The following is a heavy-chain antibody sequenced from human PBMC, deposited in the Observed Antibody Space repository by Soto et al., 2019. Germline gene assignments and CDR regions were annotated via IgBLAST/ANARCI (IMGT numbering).Heavy chain of an antibody. V-gene: IGHV3-30*18. J-gene: IGHJ5*02. CDR3: AKDGIVVVPAAITWHWFDP. Sequence: PGGSLRLSCAASGFTFSSYGMHWVRQAPGKGLEWVAVISYDGSNKYYADSVKGRFTISRDNSKNTLYLQMNGLRAEDTAVYYCAKDGIVVVPAAITWHWFDPWGQGTLVTVSS. CDR1: GFTFSSYG. CDR2: ISYDGSNK. D-gene: IGHD2-2*02.